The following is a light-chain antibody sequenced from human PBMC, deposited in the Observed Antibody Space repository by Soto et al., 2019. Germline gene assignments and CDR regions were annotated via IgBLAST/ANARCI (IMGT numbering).Light chain of an antibody. V-gene: IGLV2-14*01. J-gene: IGLJ2*01. CDR3: TSYTSSSTLV. CDR2: DVS. Sequence: QSALTQPASVSGSPGQSITISCTGTSSDGCGYNYVSWYQQHPGKAPKLMVYDVSHRPTGVSDRVSGSKSGNTAPLPISGLQAEDEDDYYATSYTSSSTLVFGRGTTLTVL. CDR1: SSDGCGYNY.